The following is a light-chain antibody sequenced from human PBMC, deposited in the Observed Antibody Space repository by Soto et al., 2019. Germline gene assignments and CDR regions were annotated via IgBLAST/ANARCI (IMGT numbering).Light chain of an antibody. CDR1: QSVGSW. CDR3: QPYNSYSRT. V-gene: IGKV1-5*03. J-gene: IGKJ1*01. Sequence: QMTPSPSTLSASVGDRVTISCRASQSVGSWLAWYQQKPGKAPNLLIYKASNLESGVPSRFSGSGSGTEFTLTIISLQPDDFATYYCQPYNSYSRTFGQGTMVDVK. CDR2: KAS.